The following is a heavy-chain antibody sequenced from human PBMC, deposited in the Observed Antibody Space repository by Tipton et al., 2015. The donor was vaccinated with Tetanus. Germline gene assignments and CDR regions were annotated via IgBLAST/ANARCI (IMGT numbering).Heavy chain of an antibody. CDR2: ISGSGDVR. CDR1: GFSFRHYA. CDR3: ARDIRLVGATLYFDY. D-gene: IGHD1-26*01. V-gene: IGHV3-23*01. Sequence: SLRLSCAATGFSFRHYAMSWVRQAPGEGLEWVSVISGSGDVRKYADSVKGRFTISRDNAKSSLYLQISSLTADDTAVYYCARDIRLVGATLYFDYWGQGALVTVSS. J-gene: IGHJ4*02.